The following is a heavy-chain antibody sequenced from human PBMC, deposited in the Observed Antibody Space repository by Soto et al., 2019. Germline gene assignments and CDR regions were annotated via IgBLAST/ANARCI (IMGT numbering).Heavy chain of an antibody. D-gene: IGHD2-2*01. CDR1: GYTFTSYG. Sequence: ASVKVSRKASGYTFTSYGISWVRQAPGQGLEWMGWISAYNGNTNYAQKLQGRVTMTTDTSTSTAYMELGSLRSDDTAVYYCARGYCSSTSCYFRWFDPWGQGTLVTVSS. CDR2: ISAYNGNT. J-gene: IGHJ5*02. CDR3: ARGYCSSTSCYFRWFDP. V-gene: IGHV1-18*01.